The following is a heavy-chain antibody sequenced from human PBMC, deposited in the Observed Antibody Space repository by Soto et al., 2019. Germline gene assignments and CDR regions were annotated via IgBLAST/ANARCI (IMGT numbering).Heavy chain of an antibody. CDR1: GYTFTSYD. Sequence: QVQLVQSGAEGKKPGASVKVSCKASGYTFTSYDINWVRQATGQGLEWMGWMNPNSGNTGYAQKFQGYVTMTKNTSISTAYMELSSLRSKDTAVYYCARERATISMYVCGQEPTVAVSS. CDR3: ARERATISMYV. V-gene: IGHV1-8*01. J-gene: IGHJ6*02. D-gene: IGHD5-12*01. CDR2: MNPNSGNT.